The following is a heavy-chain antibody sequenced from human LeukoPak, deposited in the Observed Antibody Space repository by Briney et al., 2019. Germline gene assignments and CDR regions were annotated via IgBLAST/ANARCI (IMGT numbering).Heavy chain of an antibody. CDR1: GFTFDDYA. D-gene: IGHD6-13*01. CDR2: ISWNSGSI. Sequence: PGRSLRLSCAASGFTFDDYAMHWVRQAPGKGLEWVSGISWNSGSIGYADSVKGRFTISRDNAKNSLYLQMNSLRAEDTALYYCAKDNAPGIAAGNWFDPWAREPWSPSPQ. CDR3: AKDNAPGIAAGNWFDP. J-gene: IGHJ5*02. V-gene: IGHV3-9*01.